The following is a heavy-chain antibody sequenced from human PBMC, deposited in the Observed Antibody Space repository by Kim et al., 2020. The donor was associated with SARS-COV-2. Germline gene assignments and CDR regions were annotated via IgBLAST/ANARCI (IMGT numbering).Heavy chain of an antibody. V-gene: IGHV4-34*01. CDR1: GGSFSGYY. J-gene: IGHJ6*01. Sequence: SEPLSLTCAVYGGSFSGYYWSWIRQLSGQALEWIGEINHSGCTNYNPSLKSRVTISVDTSKNQFSLKLSSVTAADTAVYYCARCGSYYNYYYGMNVWGQGTTVTVSS. CDR2: INHSGCT. D-gene: IGHD1-26*01. CDR3: ARCGSYYNYYYGMNV.